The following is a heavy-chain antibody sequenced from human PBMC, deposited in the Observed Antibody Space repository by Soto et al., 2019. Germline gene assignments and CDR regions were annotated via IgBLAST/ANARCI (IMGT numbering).Heavy chain of an antibody. CDR3: AKDRAIRPGSDFDY. Sequence: GGSLRLSCAASGFTFSSYALSWVRQAPGKVLELVSAISGSGGSTYYADSVKGRFTISRDNSKNTLYLRMNSLRAEDTAVFYCAKDRAIRPGSDFDYWGQGIQVTVSS. J-gene: IGHJ4*02. D-gene: IGHD3-9*01. V-gene: IGHV3-23*01. CDR1: GFTFSSYA. CDR2: ISGSGGST.